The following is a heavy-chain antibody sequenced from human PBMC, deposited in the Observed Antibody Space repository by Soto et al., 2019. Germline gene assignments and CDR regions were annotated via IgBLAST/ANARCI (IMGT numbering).Heavy chain of an antibody. D-gene: IGHD1-1*01. CDR3: ARGGPTYWFDP. Sequence: QVVESGGGLIQPGGSLRLSRAASGFTVSSNFMTWVRQAPGKGLEWVSVIYTGGSTYYTDSVKGRFTISRDNFKNTVYLHMNSLRAEDTALYYCARGGPTYWFDPWGQGTLVTVSS. CDR1: GFTVSSNF. J-gene: IGHJ5*02. V-gene: IGHV3-53*01. CDR2: IYTGGST.